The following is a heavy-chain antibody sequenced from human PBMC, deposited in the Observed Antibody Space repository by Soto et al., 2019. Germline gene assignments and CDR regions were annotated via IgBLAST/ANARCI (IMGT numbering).Heavy chain of an antibody. J-gene: IGHJ4*02. CDR2: ISGRGGST. D-gene: IGHD2-8*01. CDR1: GFTFSTYA. V-gene: IGHV3-23*01. Sequence: GGSLRLSCAASGFTFSTYAMSWVSQAPGKGLEWVSAISGRGGSTYYADSVKGRFTISRDNSKNTLYLQMNSMRAEDTGVYYVAKGSDCTDGICYNYWSQGSLGTVSS. CDR3: AKGSDCTDGICYNY.